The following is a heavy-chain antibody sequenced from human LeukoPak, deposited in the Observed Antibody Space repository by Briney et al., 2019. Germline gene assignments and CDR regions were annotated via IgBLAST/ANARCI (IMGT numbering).Heavy chain of an antibody. CDR1: GFTFRISW. CDR2: IKEDGSEK. Sequence: GGSLRLSCAASGFTFRISWMSWVRQAPGNGLEWVASIKEDGSEKNYVDSVKGRFTISRDNDNNSLYLHMNSLRVDDTAFYFCARGGRPDSWGQGILVTVSS. D-gene: IGHD1-26*01. CDR3: ARGGRPDS. V-gene: IGHV3-7*04. J-gene: IGHJ5*01.